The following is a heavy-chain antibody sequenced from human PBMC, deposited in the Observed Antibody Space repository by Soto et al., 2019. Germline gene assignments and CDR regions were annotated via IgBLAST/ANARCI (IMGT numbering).Heavy chain of an antibody. D-gene: IGHD2-2*02. V-gene: IGHV1-69*06. CDR2: IIPIFGTA. CDR1: GGTFSSYA. CDR3: ARDIVVVPAAIYYYYGMDV. J-gene: IGHJ6*02. Sequence: QVQLVQSGAEVKKPGSSVKVSCKASGGTFSSYAISWVRQAPGQGLEWMGGIIPIFGTANYAQKFQGRVTITADKSTSTAYMELSSLRSADTAVYYCARDIVVVPAAIYYYYGMDVWGQGTTVTVSS.